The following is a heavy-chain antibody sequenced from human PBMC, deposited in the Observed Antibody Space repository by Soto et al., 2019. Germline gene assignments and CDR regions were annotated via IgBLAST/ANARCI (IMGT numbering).Heavy chain of an antibody. CDR1: GFTFSSYW. Sequence: GGSLRLSCAASGFTFSSYWMHWVRQAPGKGLVWVSRINSDGSSTTYADSVKGRFTISRDNAKNTLYLQMNSLRAEDTAVYYCARDRIAARQLIDYWGQGTLVTVSS. CDR3: ARDRIAARQLIDY. V-gene: IGHV3-74*01. CDR2: INSDGSST. D-gene: IGHD6-6*01. J-gene: IGHJ4*02.